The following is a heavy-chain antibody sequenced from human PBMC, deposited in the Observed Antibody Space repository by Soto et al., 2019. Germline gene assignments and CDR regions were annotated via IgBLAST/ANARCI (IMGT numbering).Heavy chain of an antibody. CDR1: GFTFSSYW. J-gene: IGHJ4*02. V-gene: IGHV3-7*01. CDR3: AREEGYYDSSGYYYDY. Sequence: GGSLRLSCAASGFTFSSYWMSWVRQAPGKGLEWVANIKQDGSEKYYVDSVKGRFTISRDNAKNSLYLQMNSLRAEDTAVYYCAREEGYYDSSGYYYDYWGQGTLVTVSS. CDR2: IKQDGSEK. D-gene: IGHD3-22*01.